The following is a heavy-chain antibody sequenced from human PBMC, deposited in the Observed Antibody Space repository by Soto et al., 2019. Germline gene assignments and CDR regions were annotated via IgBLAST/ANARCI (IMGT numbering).Heavy chain of an antibody. J-gene: IGHJ5*02. CDR1: SYCINSGYC. CDR3: ARIAAAGTNWFGI. Sequence: PSDTLDLTCAACSYCINSGYCWGSIQQPPGKGLEWIRSIYHSVSTYYNPSLKSRFTISVDTSKNQFSLKLSSVTAADTAVYYCARIAAAGTNWFGIWGQGTLVTVSS. CDR2: IYHSVST. D-gene: IGHD6-13*01. V-gene: IGHV4-38-2*01.